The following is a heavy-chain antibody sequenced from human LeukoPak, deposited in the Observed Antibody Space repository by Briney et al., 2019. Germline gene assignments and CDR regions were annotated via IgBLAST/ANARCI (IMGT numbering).Heavy chain of an antibody. CDR2: IYYSGST. CDR3: ARESRGYSYGAYLDY. V-gene: IGHV4-59*01. CDR1: GGSISSYY. Sequence: SETLSLTCTVSGGSISSYYWSWIRQPPGKGLEWIGYIYYSGSTNYNPSLKSRVTISVDTSKNQFSLKLSSVTAADTAVYYCARESRGYSYGAYLDYWGQGTLVTVSS. J-gene: IGHJ4*02. D-gene: IGHD5-18*01.